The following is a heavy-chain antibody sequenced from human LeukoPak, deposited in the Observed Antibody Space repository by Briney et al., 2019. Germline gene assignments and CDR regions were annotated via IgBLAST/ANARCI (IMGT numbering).Heavy chain of an antibody. CDR3: ARDCSGGSCYGAFDI. D-gene: IGHD2-15*01. CDR1: GASIRSGDYY. V-gene: IGHV4-30-4*01. Sequence: SQTLSLTCTVSGASIRSGDYYWSWIRQPPGKGLEWIGYIYDSGGTYYNPSLKSQITISVDTSENRFSLKLSSVTATDTAVYYCARDCSGGSCYGAFDIWGQGTMVTVSS. CDR2: IYDSGGT. J-gene: IGHJ3*02.